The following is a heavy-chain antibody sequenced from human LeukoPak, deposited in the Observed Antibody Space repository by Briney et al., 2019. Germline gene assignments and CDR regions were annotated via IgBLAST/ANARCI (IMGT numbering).Heavy chain of an antibody. J-gene: IGHJ4*02. Sequence: GGSLRLSCAASGFTFSSYSMNWVRPAPGEGLEWVSYISSLSGTIYYADSVKGRFTISRDNAKNSLYLQMKSLRAEDTAVYYCARRGFHDYSGFDYWGQGTLVTVSS. D-gene: IGHD1-26*01. V-gene: IGHV3-48*04. CDR3: ARRGFHDYSGFDY. CDR2: ISSLSGTI. CDR1: GFTFSSYS.